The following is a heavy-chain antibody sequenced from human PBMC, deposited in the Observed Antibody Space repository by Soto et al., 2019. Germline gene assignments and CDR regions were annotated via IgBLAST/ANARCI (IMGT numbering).Heavy chain of an antibody. Sequence: PGGSLRLSCAASGFTFSSYAMSWVRQAPGKGLEWVSAISGSGGSTYYADSVKGRFTISRDNSKNTLYLQMNSLRAEDTAVYYCAKDIAKAPKRYSGSYGRYFQHWGQGTLVTVSS. CDR1: GFTFSSYA. CDR3: AKDIAKAPKRYSGSYGRYFQH. V-gene: IGHV3-23*01. D-gene: IGHD1-26*01. J-gene: IGHJ1*01. CDR2: ISGSGGST.